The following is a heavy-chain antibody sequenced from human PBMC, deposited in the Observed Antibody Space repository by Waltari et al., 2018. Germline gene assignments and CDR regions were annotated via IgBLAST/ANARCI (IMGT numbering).Heavy chain of an antibody. CDR2: VFYTGTT. CDR3: ARHNSGYYTPHDY. Sequence: QLQLQESGPGLVKPSETLSLTCTVSGGSMNGYYWGWIRQSPGKGLECIGSVFYTGTTYYKPSLKSRRTISIDTSKNQFSRRLASVTAADTAVYYCARHNSGYYTPHDYWGQGTQVTVSS. J-gene: IGHJ4*02. V-gene: IGHV4-39*01. CDR1: GGSMNGYY. D-gene: IGHD3-22*01.